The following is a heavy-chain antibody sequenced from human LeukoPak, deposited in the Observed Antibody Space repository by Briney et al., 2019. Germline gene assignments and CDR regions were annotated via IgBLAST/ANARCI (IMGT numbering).Heavy chain of an antibody. J-gene: IGHJ4*02. Sequence: EASVKVSCKASGYTFTSYDINWVRQATGQGLEWMGWMNPNSGNTGYAQKFQGRATMTRNTSISTAYMELRSLRSDDTAVYYCAREVLWELTYFDYWGQGTLVTVSS. V-gene: IGHV1-8*01. CDR3: AREVLWELTYFDY. CDR2: MNPNSGNT. CDR1: GYTFTSYD. D-gene: IGHD1-26*01.